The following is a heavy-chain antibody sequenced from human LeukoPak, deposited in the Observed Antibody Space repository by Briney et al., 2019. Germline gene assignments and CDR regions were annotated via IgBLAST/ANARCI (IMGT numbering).Heavy chain of an antibody. CDR1: GGSFSGYY. D-gene: IGHD2-2*01. CDR3: ARGIQAPTIHRRRYFDL. Sequence: SETLSLTCAVYGGSFSGYYWSWMRQPPGKGLEWIGEINHSGSTNYNPSLKSRVTISVDTSKKQFSLKLSSVTAADTAVYYCARGIQAPTIHRRRYFDLWGRGTLVTVSS. J-gene: IGHJ2*01. CDR2: INHSGST. V-gene: IGHV4-34*01.